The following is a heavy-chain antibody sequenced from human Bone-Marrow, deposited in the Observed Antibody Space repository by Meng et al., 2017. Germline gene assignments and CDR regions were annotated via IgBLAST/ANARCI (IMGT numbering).Heavy chain of an antibody. CDR3: TTDLPFTEGGVITT. CDR1: GGTFRNFW. J-gene: IGHJ5*02. V-gene: IGHV3-15*01. D-gene: IGHD3-16*02. Sequence: GQLVGVGGGLVSAGGTLGLSGEASGGTFRNFWMTGVRQAPGKGLEWVGRIKSKVDGGTTDLAAPVKGRFTISRDDAKNTLYLQMNSLKTEDTAVYYCTTDLPFTEGGVITTWGQGTLVTVSS. CDR2: IKSKVDGGTT.